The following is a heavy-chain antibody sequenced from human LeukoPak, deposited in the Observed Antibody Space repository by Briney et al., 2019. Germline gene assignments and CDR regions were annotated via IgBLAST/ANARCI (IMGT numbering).Heavy chain of an antibody. CDR1: GYIFTDYY. V-gene: IGHV1-2*02. D-gene: IGHD6-13*01. J-gene: IGHJ4*02. Sequence: ASVKVSCKASGYIFTDYYMHWVRQAPGQGLEWMGWINPNNGGTNYAQKFQGRVTMTRDTSISTAYMELSRPRSDDTAVYYCARDMRYSSSWYILDYWGQGTLVTVSS. CDR2: INPNNGGT. CDR3: ARDMRYSSSWYILDY.